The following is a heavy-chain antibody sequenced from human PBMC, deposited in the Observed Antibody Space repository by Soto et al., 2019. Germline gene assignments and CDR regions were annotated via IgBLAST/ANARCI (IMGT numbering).Heavy chain of an antibody. CDR1: GYTFTSYG. J-gene: IGHJ5*02. D-gene: IGHD2-8*01. Sequence: ASVKVSCKASGYTFTSYGISWVRQAPGQGLEWMGWISAYNGNTNYAQKLQGRVTMTTDTSTSTAYMELRSLRSDDTAVYYCARDFTQITNGWFDPWGQGTLVTVSS. CDR2: ISAYNGNT. CDR3: ARDFTQITNGWFDP. V-gene: IGHV1-18*01.